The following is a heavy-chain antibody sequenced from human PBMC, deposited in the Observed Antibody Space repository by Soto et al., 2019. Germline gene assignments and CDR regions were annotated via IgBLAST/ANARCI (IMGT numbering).Heavy chain of an antibody. V-gene: IGHV4-34*01. CDR2: INHSGST. Sequence: QVQLQQWGAGLLKPSETLSLTCAVYGGSFSGYYWSWIRQPPGKGLEWIGEINHSGSTNYNPSLKRRVTISVDTSKNQFSLKLSSVTAADTAVYYCARSGVDCSGGSCSFDYWGQGTLVTVSS. CDR1: GGSFSGYY. D-gene: IGHD2-15*01. J-gene: IGHJ4*02. CDR3: ARSGVDCSGGSCSFDY.